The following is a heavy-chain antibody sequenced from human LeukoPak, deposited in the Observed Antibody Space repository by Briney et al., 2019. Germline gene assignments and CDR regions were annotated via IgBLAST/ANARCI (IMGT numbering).Heavy chain of an antibody. V-gene: IGHV3-53*04. CDR3: ARLRWADYYYGIDV. Sequence: GGSLRLSWAASGFTVSSNYMSWVRQAPGKGLEWVSVIYSGGSTYYADSVKGRFTISRHNSKNTLYLQMNSLRAEDTAVYYCARLRWADYYYGIDVWGQGTTVTVSS. D-gene: IGHD4-23*01. CDR2: IYSGGST. CDR1: GFTVSSNY. J-gene: IGHJ6*01.